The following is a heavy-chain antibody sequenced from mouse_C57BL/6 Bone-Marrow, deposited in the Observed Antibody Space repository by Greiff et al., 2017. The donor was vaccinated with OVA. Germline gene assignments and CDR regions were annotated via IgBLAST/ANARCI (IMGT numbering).Heavy chain of an antibody. Sequence: VQLQQPGTELVKPGASVKLSCKASGYTFTSYWMHWVKQRPGQGLEWIGNINPSNGGTNYNEKFKSKATLTVDKSSSTAYMQLSSLTSEDSAVYYCARSWGPYYGSSPYAMDYWGQGTSVTVSS. CDR3: ARSWGPYYGSSPYAMDY. CDR1: GYTFTSYW. V-gene: IGHV1-53*01. D-gene: IGHD1-1*01. CDR2: INPSNGGT. J-gene: IGHJ4*01.